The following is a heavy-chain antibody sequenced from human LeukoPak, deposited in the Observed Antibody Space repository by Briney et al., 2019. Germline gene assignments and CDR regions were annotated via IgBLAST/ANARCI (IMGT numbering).Heavy chain of an antibody. D-gene: IGHD3-9*01. CDR3: AKGRYFDWLFPFDY. CDR2: TSSSDAGT. Sequence: GGSLRLSCAASGFALSSYAMSWVRQAPGKGLEWVSATSSSDAGTYHAESVRGRFTISRDNSKNTLYLQMNSLRAEDTAVYYCAKGRYFDWLFPFDYWGQGTLVTVSS. J-gene: IGHJ4*02. V-gene: IGHV3-23*01. CDR1: GFALSSYA.